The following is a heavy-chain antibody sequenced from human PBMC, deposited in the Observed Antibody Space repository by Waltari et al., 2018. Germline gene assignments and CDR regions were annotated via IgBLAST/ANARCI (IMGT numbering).Heavy chain of an antibody. D-gene: IGHD2-15*01. CDR2: IYASGST. Sequence: QVQLQESGPGLVKPSQTLSLTCTVSGGSISSGDYYWSWIRHPPGRGLEWIGHIYASGSTYHNPSLKSRVTMSVDTSKNQFSLRLTSVTAADTAVYYCARDATDNWFDPWGQGALVTVSS. J-gene: IGHJ5*02. V-gene: IGHV4-30-4*01. CDR1: GGSISSGDYY. CDR3: ARDATDNWFDP.